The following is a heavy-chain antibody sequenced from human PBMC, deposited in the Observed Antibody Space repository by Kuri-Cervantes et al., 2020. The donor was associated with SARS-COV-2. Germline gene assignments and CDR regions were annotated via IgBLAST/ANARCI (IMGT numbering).Heavy chain of an antibody. Sequence: SESLSLTCTVSSGSISSYYWSWIRQPQGKGLEWIGYIHYSGSSNYNPSLKSRVTISVDTSKNQFSLKLSSVTAADTAVYYCAGGRPMRDFWSGYRPHSPNVYIDYWGQGTLVTVSS. V-gene: IGHV4-59*12. J-gene: IGHJ4*02. CDR2: IHYSGSS. CDR1: SGSISSYY. D-gene: IGHD3-3*01. CDR3: AGGRPMRDFWSGYRPHSPNVYIDY.